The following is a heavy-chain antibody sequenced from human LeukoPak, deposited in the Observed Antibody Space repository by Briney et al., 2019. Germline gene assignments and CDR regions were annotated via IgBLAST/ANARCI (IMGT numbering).Heavy chain of an antibody. Sequence: GGSLRLSCAASGFNFSTYGIHWVRQAPGKGLEWVAFIRYDGSNKYYADSVKGRFTISRDNSKNTLYLQMNSLRAEDTAVYYCAKDIHPYYDSSGWCYFDYWGQGTLVTVSS. CDR2: IRYDGSNK. CDR3: AKDIHPYYDSSGWCYFDY. V-gene: IGHV3-30*02. J-gene: IGHJ4*02. CDR1: GFNFSTYG. D-gene: IGHD3-22*01.